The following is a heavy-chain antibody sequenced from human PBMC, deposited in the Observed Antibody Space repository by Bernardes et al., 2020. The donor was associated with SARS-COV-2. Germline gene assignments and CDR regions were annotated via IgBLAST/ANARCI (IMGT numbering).Heavy chain of an antibody. CDR3: ARYCSGGSCVSDWFDP. D-gene: IGHD2-15*01. V-gene: IGHV1-18*01. CDR2: ISAYNGNT. CDR1: GYTFTSYG. J-gene: IGHJ5*02. Sequence: ASVKVSCMASGYTFTSYGITWVRQAPGQGLEWMGWISAYNGNTNYAQKLQGRVTMTTDTSTSTAYMELRSLRSDDTAVYYCARYCSGGSCVSDWFDPWGQGTLVTVSS.